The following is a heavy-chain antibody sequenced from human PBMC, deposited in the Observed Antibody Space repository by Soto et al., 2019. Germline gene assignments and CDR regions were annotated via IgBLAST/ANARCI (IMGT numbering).Heavy chain of an antibody. Sequence: PGGSLRLSCAASGFSFSGVWMHWVRQAPVKGLVWVSRMFTDVSTTYYADSVKGRFTISRDNAKSTLYLQMNSLRDEDTAVYYCVRGNTGYGNFDSWGQGTLVTVSS. CDR1: GFSFSGVW. V-gene: IGHV3-74*01. D-gene: IGHD5-12*01. CDR3: VRGNTGYGNFDS. J-gene: IGHJ4*02. CDR2: MFTDVSTT.